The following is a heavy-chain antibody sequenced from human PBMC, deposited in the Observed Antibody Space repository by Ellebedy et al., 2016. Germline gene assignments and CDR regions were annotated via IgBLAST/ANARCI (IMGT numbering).Heavy chain of an antibody. CDR2: IYPGDSDT. J-gene: IGHJ4*02. D-gene: IGHD5-12*01. V-gene: IGHV5-51*01. Sequence: GGSLRLXCKGSGYSFTSYWIGWVRQMPGKGLEWMGIIYPGDSDTRYSPSFQGQVTISADKSISTAYLQWSSLKASDTAMYYCARVGYSGVFDYWGQGTLVTVSS. CDR1: GYSFTSYW. CDR3: ARVGYSGVFDY.